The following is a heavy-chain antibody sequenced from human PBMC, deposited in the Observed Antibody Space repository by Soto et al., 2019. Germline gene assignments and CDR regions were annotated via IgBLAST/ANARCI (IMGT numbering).Heavy chain of an antibody. CDR1: GFTFSSYA. V-gene: IGHV3-23*01. Sequence: GGSLRLSCAASGFTFSSYAMSWVRQAPGKGLEWVSAISGSGGSTYYADSVKGRFTISRDNSKNTLYLQMNSLRAEDTAVYYCAKVRGYSSGYPTRPYYFDYWGQGTLVTVSS. CDR3: AKVRGYSSGYPTRPYYFDY. J-gene: IGHJ4*02. CDR2: ISGSGGST. D-gene: IGHD3-22*01.